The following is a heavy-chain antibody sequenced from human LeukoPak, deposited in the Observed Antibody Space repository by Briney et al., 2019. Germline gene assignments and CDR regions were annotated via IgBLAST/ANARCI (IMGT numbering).Heavy chain of an antibody. V-gene: IGHV3-21*01. Sequence: GGSLRLSCAASGFTFSSYSMNWVRQAPGKGLEWVSSISSSSSYIYYADSVNGRFTISRDNAKKSLFLQMNSLRAEDTAVYYCARAPLHLAMYHYFDYWGQGTLVTVSS. D-gene: IGHD2-2*01. CDR3: ARAPLHLAMYHYFDY. J-gene: IGHJ4*02. CDR2: ISSSSSYI. CDR1: GFTFSSYS.